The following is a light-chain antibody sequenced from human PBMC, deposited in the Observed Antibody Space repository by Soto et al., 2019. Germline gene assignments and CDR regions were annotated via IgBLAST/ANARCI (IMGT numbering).Light chain of an antibody. V-gene: IGLV3-1*01. Sequence: SYELTQPPTVSVSTGQTARITCSGDKLGDKYAYWYQQKPGQSPVLVIYQDNKRPSGIPERFSGSNSGNTATLTISGTQAMDEADYYCQAWDSSTYVCGNGTKHTVL. CDR3: QAWDSSTYV. CDR2: QDN. J-gene: IGLJ1*01. CDR1: KLGDKY.